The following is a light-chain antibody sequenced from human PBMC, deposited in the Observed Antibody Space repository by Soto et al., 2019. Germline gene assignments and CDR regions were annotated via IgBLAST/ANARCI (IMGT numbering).Light chain of an antibody. J-gene: IGKJ5*01. CDR3: QQYDDLPIT. CDR2: DVS. CDR1: HDITNY. Sequence: DIQMTQSPSSLPASVGDRVTITCQASHDITNYLNWYQQKPGKPPKILIYDVSKLETGVPSRFSGSGSGTDFTFTISSLQPEDIATYFCQQYDDLPITFGQGTRLEIK. V-gene: IGKV1-33*01.